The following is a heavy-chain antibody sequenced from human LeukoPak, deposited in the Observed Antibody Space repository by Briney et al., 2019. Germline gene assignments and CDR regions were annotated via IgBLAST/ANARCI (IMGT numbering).Heavy chain of an antibody. J-gene: IGHJ4*02. CDR1: GGTFSSYA. V-gene: IGHV1-69*04. CDR3: ARINDYGDYGSDY. Sequence: SVKVSCKASGGTFSSYAISWVRQAPGQGLEWMGRIIPIFGIANYAQKFQGRVTITADKSTSTAYMELSSLRSEDAAVYYCARINDYGDYGSDYWGQGTLVTVSS. CDR2: IIPIFGIA. D-gene: IGHD4-17*01.